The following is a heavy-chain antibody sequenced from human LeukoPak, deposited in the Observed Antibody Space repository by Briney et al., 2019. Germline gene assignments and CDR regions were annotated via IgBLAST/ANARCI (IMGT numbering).Heavy chain of an antibody. V-gene: IGHV1-2*02. Sequence: ASVKVSCKTSGYTFTGYYIHWVRQAPGQGLEWMGWMNPDSGGTTYAQKFQGRVSMTRDTSNNTAYMELKRLRSDDTAVYYCARGKTYGGYPDFPNDYWGQGTLVTVSS. J-gene: IGHJ4*02. D-gene: IGHD5-12*01. CDR1: GYTFTGYY. CDR2: MNPDSGGT. CDR3: ARGKTYGGYPDFPNDY.